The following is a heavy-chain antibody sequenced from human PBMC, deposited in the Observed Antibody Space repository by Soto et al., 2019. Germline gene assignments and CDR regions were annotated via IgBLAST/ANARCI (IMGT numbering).Heavy chain of an antibody. J-gene: IGHJ4*03. CDR3: ARIECSGGSCYVDY. Sequence: PSETLPLTCTVSGGSISSYYWSWIRQPPGKGLEWIGYIYYSGSTNYNPSLKSRVTISVDTSKNQFSLKLSSVTAADTAVYYCARIECSGGSCYVDYWGQGTTVTVSS. D-gene: IGHD2-15*01. CDR2: IYYSGST. V-gene: IGHV4-59*01. CDR1: GGSISSYY.